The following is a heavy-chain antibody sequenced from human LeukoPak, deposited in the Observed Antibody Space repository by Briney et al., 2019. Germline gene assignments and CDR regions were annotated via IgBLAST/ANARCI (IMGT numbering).Heavy chain of an antibody. CDR2: INSDGSRS. Sequence: PGGSLRLSCAASGFTFSTYWMHWVRQAPGKGLVWVSRINSDGSRSTYADSVKGRFTISGDNAKNTLYLQMNSLRAEDTAVYYCARDSADNFDYWGQGTLVTVSS. J-gene: IGHJ4*02. CDR1: GFTFSTYW. D-gene: IGHD2-2*01. V-gene: IGHV3-74*01. CDR3: ARDSADNFDY.